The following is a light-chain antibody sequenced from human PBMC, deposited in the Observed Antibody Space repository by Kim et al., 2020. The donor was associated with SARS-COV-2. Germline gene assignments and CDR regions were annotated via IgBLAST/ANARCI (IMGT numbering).Light chain of an antibody. CDR2: GKN. CDR1: SLRSYY. Sequence: SSELTQDPAVSVALGQTVRITCQGDSLRSYYASWYQHKPGQAPVLVIYGKNNRPSGIPDRFSGSSSGNTASLTITGAQVEDEADYYCNSRDSSGNHLVFGGGTKLTVL. V-gene: IGLV3-19*01. CDR3: NSRDSSGNHLV. J-gene: IGLJ2*01.